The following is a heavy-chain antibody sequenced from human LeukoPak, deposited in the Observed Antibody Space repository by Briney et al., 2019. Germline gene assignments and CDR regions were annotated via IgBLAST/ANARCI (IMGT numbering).Heavy chain of an antibody. CDR2: INPDNVGT. CDR1: GYTLTDYY. Sequence: RASVKDSCMASGYTLTDYYFHWVRQAPGQGLEWMGWINPDNVGTNYAQKFQGGVTMTRDTSLSTGYMEQRRLTSDDTAVYYCASALNTPNGCWGQGSPLTVSS. J-gene: IGHJ4*02. CDR3: ASALNTPNGC. D-gene: IGHD6-19*01. V-gene: IGHV1-2*02.